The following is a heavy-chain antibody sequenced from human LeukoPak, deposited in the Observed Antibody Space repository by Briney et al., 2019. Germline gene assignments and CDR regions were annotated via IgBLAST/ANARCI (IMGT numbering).Heavy chain of an antibody. CDR3: AREKNLGT. D-gene: IGHD1-14*01. CDR1: GFTFSNAW. CDR2: IKEDGSDK. V-gene: IGHV3-7*05. Sequence: GGSLRFSCAASGFTFSNAWMSWVRQAPGKRLEWVATIKEDGSDKYYVDSVKGRFTISRDNVKNSVYLQMNSLRAEDTAVYYCAREKNLGTWGQGTLVTVSS. J-gene: IGHJ4*02.